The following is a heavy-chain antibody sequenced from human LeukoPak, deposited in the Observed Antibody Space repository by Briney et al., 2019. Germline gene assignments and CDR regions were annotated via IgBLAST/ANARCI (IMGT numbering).Heavy chain of an antibody. J-gene: IGHJ4*02. CDR2: ISSSSSYI. Sequence: PGGSLRLSCAASGFTFSSYSMNWVRQAPGKGLEWVSSISSSSSYIYYADSVKGRFTISRDNAKNSLYLQMNSLRAEDTAVYYCARVGYSGYGVFDNWGQGTLVTVSS. CDR3: ARVGYSGYGVFDN. V-gene: IGHV3-21*01. D-gene: IGHD5-12*01. CDR1: GFTFSSYS.